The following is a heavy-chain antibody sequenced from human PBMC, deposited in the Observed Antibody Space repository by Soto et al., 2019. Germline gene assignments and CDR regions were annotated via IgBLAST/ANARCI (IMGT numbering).Heavy chain of an antibody. Sequence: LRLSCAASGFTFSSYAMSWVRQAPGKGLEWVSAISGSGGSTYYADSVKGRFTISRDNSKNTLYLQMNSLRAEDTAVYYCVAHSRGSGSGSYYPSFDYWGQGTLVTVSS. D-gene: IGHD3-10*01. CDR3: VAHSRGSGSGSYYPSFDY. J-gene: IGHJ4*02. CDR2: ISGSGGST. CDR1: GFTFSSYA. V-gene: IGHV3-23*01.